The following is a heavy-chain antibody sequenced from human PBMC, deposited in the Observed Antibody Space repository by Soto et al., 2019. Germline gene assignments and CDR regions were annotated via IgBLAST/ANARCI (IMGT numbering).Heavy chain of an antibody. CDR3: PRPDCSGGSCYLSD. D-gene: IGHD2-15*01. Sequence: EVQLVESGGGLVQPGGSLKLSCAASGFTFSDSAMHWVRQASGKGLEWVGRIRSKANSYATAYAASVKGRFTISRDDSTNTAYLQMNSLKTEDTAVYYCPRPDCSGGSCYLSDWGQGTLVTVSS. CDR1: GFTFSDSA. V-gene: IGHV3-73*02. J-gene: IGHJ4*02. CDR2: IRSKANSYAT.